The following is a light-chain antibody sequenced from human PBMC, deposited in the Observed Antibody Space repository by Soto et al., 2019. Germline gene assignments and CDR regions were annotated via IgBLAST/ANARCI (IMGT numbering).Light chain of an antibody. CDR1: QSVSSSY. CDR3: QQYNYYWT. J-gene: IGKJ1*01. CDR2: GAS. Sequence: ETVLTQSPGTLSLSPGERATPSCRTSQSVSSSYLAWYQQKPGQAPRLLIYGASSRATGIPDRFSGSGSGTDFTLTISSLQPDDFATYYCQQYNYYWTFGQGTKVDIK. V-gene: IGKV3-20*01.